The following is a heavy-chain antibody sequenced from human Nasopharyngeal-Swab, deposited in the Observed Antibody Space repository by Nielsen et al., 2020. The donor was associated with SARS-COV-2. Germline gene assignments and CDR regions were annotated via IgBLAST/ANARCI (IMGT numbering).Heavy chain of an antibody. D-gene: IGHD6-13*01. V-gene: IGHV3-33*01. CDR2: IWYDGSNK. CDR1: GFTFSSYG. Sequence: SCAASGFTFSSYGMHWVRQAPGKGLEWVAVIWYDGSNKYYADSVKGRFTISRDNSKNTLYLQMNSLRAEDTAVYYCARGRSSSWEDYFDYWGQGTLVNVFS. J-gene: IGHJ4*02. CDR3: ARGRSSSWEDYFDY.